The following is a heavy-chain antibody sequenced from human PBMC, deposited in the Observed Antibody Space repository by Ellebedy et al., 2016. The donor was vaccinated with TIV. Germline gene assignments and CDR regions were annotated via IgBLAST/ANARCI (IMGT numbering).Heavy chain of an antibody. Sequence: GESLKISCTSSTITFSSDWMHWVRQAPGKGLVLVSRMDSDGSVIDYADSVRGRFTISRDNAKNTLYLQMNSLRVEDTAVYYCSQDTFGARDQWGQGTLVTVSS. CDR3: SQDTFGARDQ. CDR2: MDSDGSVI. CDR1: TITFSSDW. V-gene: IGHV3-74*01. D-gene: IGHD2/OR15-2a*01. J-gene: IGHJ4*02.